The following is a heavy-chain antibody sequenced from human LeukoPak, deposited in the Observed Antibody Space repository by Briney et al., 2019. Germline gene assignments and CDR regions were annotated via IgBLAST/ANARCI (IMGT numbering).Heavy chain of an antibody. CDR3: ARRPQPYYYDSSGYYSHFDY. D-gene: IGHD3-22*01. CDR2: IYYSGST. CDR1: GGSISSYY. J-gene: IGHJ4*02. V-gene: IGHV4-59*01. Sequence: SETLSLTCTVSGGSISSYYWSWIRQPPGKGLEWIGYIYYSGSTNYNPSLKSRVTISVDTSKNQFSLKLSSVTAADTAVYYCARRPQPYYYDSSGYYSHFDYWGQGTLVTVSS.